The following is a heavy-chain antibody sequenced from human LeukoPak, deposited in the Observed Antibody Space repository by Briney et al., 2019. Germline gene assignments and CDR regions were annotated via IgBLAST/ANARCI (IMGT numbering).Heavy chain of an antibody. V-gene: IGHV4-61*02. CDR1: GGSISSGSYY. CDR3: ASGDYGAGSPVMRY. J-gene: IGHJ4*01. Sequence: PSETLSLTCTVSGGSISSGSYYWSWIRQPAGKGPEWIGRIYTSGSTNYNPSLKSRVTILIDTSKNQFSLKLSSMTAADTAVYYCASGDYGAGSPVMRYWGHGTLVIVSS. CDR2: IYTSGST. D-gene: IGHD3-10*01.